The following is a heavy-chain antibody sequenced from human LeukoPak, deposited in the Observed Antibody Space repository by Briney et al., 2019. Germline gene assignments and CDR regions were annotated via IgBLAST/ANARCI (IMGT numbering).Heavy chain of an antibody. CDR3: ARHMVYYDSSGYYIGAFDI. CDR2: IYYSGST. V-gene: IGHV4-59*08. CDR1: GGSISGYY. Sequence: KPSETLSLTCTVSGGSISGYYWSWIRQPPGQELEWIGYIYYSGSTNYNPSLKSRVTISVDTSKNQFSLKLSSVTAADTAVYYCARHMVYYDSSGYYIGAFDIWGQGTMVTVSS. J-gene: IGHJ3*02. D-gene: IGHD3-22*01.